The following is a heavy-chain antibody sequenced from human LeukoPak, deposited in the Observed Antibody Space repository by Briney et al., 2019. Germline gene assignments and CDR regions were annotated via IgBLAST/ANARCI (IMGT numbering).Heavy chain of an antibody. CDR2: IYYSGST. D-gene: IGHD3-10*01. CDR3: ARGESEYYGSGRRLAFFDY. CDR1: GGSISSGGYY. V-gene: IGHV4-31*03. Sequence: PSQTLSLTSTVSGGSISSGGYYWSWIRQHPGKGLEWIGYIYYSGSTYYNPSLKSRVTISVDTSKNQFSLKLSSVTAADTAVYYCARGESEYYGSGRRLAFFDYWGQGTLVTVSS. J-gene: IGHJ4*02.